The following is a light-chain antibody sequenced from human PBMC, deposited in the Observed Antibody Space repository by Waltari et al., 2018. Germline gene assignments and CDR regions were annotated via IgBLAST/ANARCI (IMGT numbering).Light chain of an antibody. Sequence: QSALTQPASVSGSPGQSITISCTGSSGDIGTYKYVSWYQQHPGQAPQLLIYEVRNRPSGVSSRFSGTKSGNTASLTISGLQAEDDANYYCTSYSSGRTPFVFGSGTKVTVL. J-gene: IGLJ1*01. CDR3: TSYSSGRTPFV. V-gene: IGLV2-14*01. CDR1: SGDIGTYKY. CDR2: EVR.